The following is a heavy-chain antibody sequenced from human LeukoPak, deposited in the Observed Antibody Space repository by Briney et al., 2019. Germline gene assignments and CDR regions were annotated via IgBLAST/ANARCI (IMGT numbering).Heavy chain of an antibody. CDR3: ARPEPDCSSTSCYMDV. CDR2: INPNSGGT. V-gene: IGHV1-2*02. J-gene: IGHJ6*02. D-gene: IGHD2-2*01. Sequence: GASVKVSCKASGYTFTGYYMHWVRQAPGQGLEWMGWINPNSGGTNYAQKFQGRVTMTRDTSISTAYMELSRLRSDDTAVCYCARPEPDCSSTSCYMDVWGQGTTVTVSS. CDR1: GYTFTGYY.